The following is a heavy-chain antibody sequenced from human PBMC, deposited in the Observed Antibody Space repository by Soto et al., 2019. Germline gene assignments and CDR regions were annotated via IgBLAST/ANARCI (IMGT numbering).Heavy chain of an antibody. V-gene: IGHV4-39*01. Sequence: SETLSLTCTVSGGSISSSSYYWGWIRQPPGKGLEWIGSIYYSGSTYYNPSLKSRVTISVDTSKNQFSLKLSSVTAADTAVYYCAIVATSAFDYWGQGTLVTVSS. D-gene: IGHD5-12*01. J-gene: IGHJ4*02. CDR1: GGSISSSSYY. CDR3: AIVATSAFDY. CDR2: IYYSGST.